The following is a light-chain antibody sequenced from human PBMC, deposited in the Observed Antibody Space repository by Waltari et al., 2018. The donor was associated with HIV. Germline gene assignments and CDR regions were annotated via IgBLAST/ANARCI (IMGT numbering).Light chain of an antibody. CDR2: GKN. CDR3: KSRDSSGNHWV. J-gene: IGLJ3*02. V-gene: IGLV3-19*01. Sequence: SSELTQCSAVSVALGQTVRITSPSDSLRTSYTSGYQQKPGRAPLLVVYGKNNRPSGIPDRFSGSKSGNTASLTITGAQAEDEADYYCKSRDSSGNHWVFGGGTKLTVL. CDR1: SLRTSY.